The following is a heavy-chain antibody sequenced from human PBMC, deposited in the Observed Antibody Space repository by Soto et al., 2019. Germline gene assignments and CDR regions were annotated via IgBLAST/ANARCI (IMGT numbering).Heavy chain of an antibody. CDR1: GGTFNNYA. J-gene: IGHJ4*02. V-gene: IGHV1-69*01. CDR3: AREVEVHTPVFGF. CDR2: ISPMFGKA. Sequence: QVQLVQSGAEVKRPGSSVKFSCKASGGTFNNYAINWVRQAPGQGLELMGDISPMFGKANYAQKFQGRVTMTADDSTATAYLELSSLRSEDTALYYCAREVEVHTPVFGFWGQGSLVTVSS. D-gene: IGHD2-2*01.